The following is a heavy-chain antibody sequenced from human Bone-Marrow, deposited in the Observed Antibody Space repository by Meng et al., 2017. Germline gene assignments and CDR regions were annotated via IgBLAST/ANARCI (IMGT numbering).Heavy chain of an antibody. Sequence: SETLSLTCAVSGYSISSGYYWGWIRQPPGKWLEWIGSIYHSGSTNYNPSLKSRVTIPVDTSKNQFSLKRSSVAAADPAVYYCARGHRDPYYFDYWGQGTLVTVSS. CDR1: GYSISSGYY. CDR2: IYHSGST. J-gene: IGHJ4*02. V-gene: IGHV4-38-2*01. CDR3: ARGHRDPYYFDY. D-gene: IGHD3-10*01.